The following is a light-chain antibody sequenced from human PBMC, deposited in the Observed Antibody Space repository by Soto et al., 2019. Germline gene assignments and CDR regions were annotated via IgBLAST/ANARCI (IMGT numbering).Light chain of an antibody. CDR2: KDT. CDR3: SAWDASLRAWV. J-gene: IGLJ3*02. Sequence: QSALTQPPSASGTPGQRVTISCSGGSSNIGSRSVHWFQQLPGTAPKLLIYKDTQRPSGVPDRFSGSKSGPSASLAISGLRSDDEADDYCSAWDASLRAWVFGGGTKLTVL. V-gene: IGLV1-47*01. CDR1: SSNIGSRS.